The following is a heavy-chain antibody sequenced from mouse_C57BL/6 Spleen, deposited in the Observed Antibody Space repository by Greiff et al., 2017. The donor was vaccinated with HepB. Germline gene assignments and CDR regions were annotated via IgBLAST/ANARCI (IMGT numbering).Heavy chain of an antibody. CDR3: TRQLRLPYFDY. CDR1: GFNIKDYY. CDR2: IYPEDGET. J-gene: IGHJ2*01. V-gene: IGHV14-2*01. Sequence: EVQLQQSGAELVKPGASVKLSCTASGFNIKDYYMHWVKQRTEQGLEWIGRIYPEDGETKYAPKFKGKATITADKSSNTAYLQLSSLTSEDTAVYYCTRQLRLPYFDYWGQGTPLTVSS. D-gene: IGHD3-2*02.